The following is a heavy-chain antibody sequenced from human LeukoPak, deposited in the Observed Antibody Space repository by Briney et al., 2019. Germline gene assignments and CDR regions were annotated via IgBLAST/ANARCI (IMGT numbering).Heavy chain of an antibody. Sequence: ASVKVSCKASGYTFTSYDINWVRQATGQGLERMGWMNHNSGNTGYAQKFQGRVTMTRNTSISTAYMELSSLRSEDTAVYYCAVRTYYDILTGLQDYWGQGTLVTVSS. CDR3: AVRTYYDILTGLQDY. CDR1: GYTFTSYD. D-gene: IGHD3-9*01. CDR2: MNHNSGNT. J-gene: IGHJ4*02. V-gene: IGHV1-8*01.